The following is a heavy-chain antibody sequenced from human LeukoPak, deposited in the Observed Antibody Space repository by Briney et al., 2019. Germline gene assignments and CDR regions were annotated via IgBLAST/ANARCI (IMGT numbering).Heavy chain of an antibody. V-gene: IGHV3-21*01. CDR1: GFTLSSYA. J-gene: IGHJ4*02. D-gene: IGHD3-22*01. CDR2: ISSSSSYI. Sequence: GGSLRLSCAASGFTLSSYAMSWVRQAPGKGLEWVSSISSSSSYIYYADSVKGRFTISRDNAKNSLYLQMNSLRAEDTAVYYCARDLGGYYYGSGFDYWGQGTLVTVSS. CDR3: ARDLGGYYYGSGFDY.